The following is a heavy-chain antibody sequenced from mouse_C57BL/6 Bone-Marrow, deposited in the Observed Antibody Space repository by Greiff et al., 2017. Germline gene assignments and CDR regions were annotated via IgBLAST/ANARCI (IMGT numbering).Heavy chain of an antibody. CDR3: AGGDYFDY. J-gene: IGHJ2*01. Sequence: VQLQQSGGGLVKPGGSLKLSCAASGFTFSSYAMSWVRQTPEKRLEWVATISDGGSYTYYPDNVKGRFTISRDNAKNNLYLQMSHLKSEDTAMYYCAGGDYFDYWGQGTTLTGSS. V-gene: IGHV5-4*01. CDR2: ISDGGSYT. CDR1: GFTFSSYA.